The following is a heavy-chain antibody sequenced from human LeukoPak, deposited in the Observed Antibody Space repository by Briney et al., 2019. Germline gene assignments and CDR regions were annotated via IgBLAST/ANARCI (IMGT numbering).Heavy chain of an antibody. CDR1: GGSMSSYY. CDR3: ARHSAGTGPTFDY. J-gene: IGHJ4*02. CDR2: IYYSGST. Sequence: SSETLSLTCTVSGGSMSSYYWSWIRQPPGKGLEWIGYIYYSGSTNYKSSLKSRVTISEDTSKNQFSLKLSSVTAADTAVYYCARHSAGTGPTFDYWGQGTLVTVSS. V-gene: IGHV4-59*08. D-gene: IGHD6-13*01.